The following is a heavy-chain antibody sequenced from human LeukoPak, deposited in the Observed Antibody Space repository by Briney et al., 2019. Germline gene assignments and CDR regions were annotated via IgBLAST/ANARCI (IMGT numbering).Heavy chain of an antibody. J-gene: IGHJ5*02. V-gene: IGHV4-59*01. CDR3: ARDDYRGVTNFDP. Sequence: SETLSLTCTVSGGSISPYFWSWMRQTPGKGLEWIGYISYTGSANYNPALKSRVTISVDTSKNQFSLQLTSVTAADTAVYYCARDDYRGVTNFDPWGQGTLVTVSS. CDR2: ISYTGSA. CDR1: GGSISPYF. D-gene: IGHD3-10*01.